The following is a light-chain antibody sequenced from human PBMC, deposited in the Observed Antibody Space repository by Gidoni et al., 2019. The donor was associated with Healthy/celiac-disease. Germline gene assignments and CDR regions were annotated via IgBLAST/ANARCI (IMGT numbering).Light chain of an antibody. V-gene: IGKV1-5*01. Sequence: DIQMTQSPSTMSASVGDRVTITCRASQSISSWLAWYQQKPGKAPKLLIDDASSLESVVPSRFSGSGSGTEFTLTISSLQPDDFATYYCQQYNSYAWTFGQGTKVEIK. CDR3: QQYNSYAWT. CDR2: DAS. J-gene: IGKJ1*01. CDR1: QSISSW.